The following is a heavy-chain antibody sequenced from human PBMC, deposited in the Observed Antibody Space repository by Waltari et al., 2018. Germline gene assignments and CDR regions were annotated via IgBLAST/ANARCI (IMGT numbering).Heavy chain of an antibody. V-gene: IGHV7-4-1*02. CDR2: INTNPGNP. J-gene: IGHJ6*02. CDR3: AGLPGIAAAGTDGYYYYYYGMDV. D-gene: IGHD6-13*01. Sequence: QVQLVQSGSELKKPGASVKVSCKASGYTFTSYAMNWVRQAPGPGLEWMGWINTNPGNPTYAQGFTGRFVFSLDTSVSTAYLQISSLKAEDTAVYYCAGLPGIAAAGTDGYYYYYYGMDVWGQGTTVTVSS. CDR1: GYTFTSYA.